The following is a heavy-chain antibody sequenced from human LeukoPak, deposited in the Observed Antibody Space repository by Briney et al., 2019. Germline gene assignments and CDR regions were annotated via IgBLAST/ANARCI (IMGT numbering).Heavy chain of an antibody. CDR1: GFTFSNYA. CDR3: AKDKDSGSPMWFDP. CDR2: ISASGGST. V-gene: IGHV3-23*01. J-gene: IGHJ5*02. Sequence: PGGSLRLSCAASGFTFSNYALSWVRQAPGKGLEWVSGISASGGSTFYADSVKGRFTISRDNSKDTLFLQMNSLRADDTAVYYCAKDKDSGSPMWFDPWGQGTLVTVSS. D-gene: IGHD1-26*01.